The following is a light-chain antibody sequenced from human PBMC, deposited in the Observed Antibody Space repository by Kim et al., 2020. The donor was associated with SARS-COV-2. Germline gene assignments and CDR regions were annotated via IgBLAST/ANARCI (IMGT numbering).Light chain of an antibody. CDR2: GAS. CDR1: QSVSSSY. J-gene: IGKJ2*04. V-gene: IGKV3-20*01. CDR3: QQYGSSPRS. Sequence: LSPGERAPLSCRASQSVSSSYLAWYPQNPGQAPRLLIYGASSRATGIPDRFSCSGSGTDFTLTISRLEPEDFAVYYCQQYGSSPRSFGQGTKLEI.